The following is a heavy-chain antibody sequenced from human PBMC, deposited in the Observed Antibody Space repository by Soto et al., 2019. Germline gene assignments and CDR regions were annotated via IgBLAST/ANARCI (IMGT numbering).Heavy chain of an antibody. CDR2: INSDGTTT. Sequence: VQLVESGGGLVQPGGSLRLSCAASGFTFNNFWMYWVRQTPEKGLVWVSGINSDGTTTIYADSVKGRFTISRDNAKNTLYLQMNSLTVEDTAIYYCVRDIRWGQGTLVTVSP. CDR3: VRDIR. CDR1: GFTFNNFW. J-gene: IGHJ4*02. V-gene: IGHV3-74*01.